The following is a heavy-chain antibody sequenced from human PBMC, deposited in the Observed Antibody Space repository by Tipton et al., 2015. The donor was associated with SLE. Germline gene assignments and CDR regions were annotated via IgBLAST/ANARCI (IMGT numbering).Heavy chain of an antibody. V-gene: IGHV5-51*03. D-gene: IGHD2-15*01. J-gene: IGHJ1*01. CDR3: ARLLQYCSGSSCYRYSQH. CDR1: GYIFTKYW. Sequence: VQLVQSGAEVKKPGESLKISCKASGYIFTKYWVGWVRQMTGKGLEWMGIIHPGDSDTRYSPAVQGQVTISADWSISTAYLQWSSLKASDSAMYYCARLLQYCSGSSCYRYSQHWGQGTLVSVSS. CDR2: IHPGDSDT.